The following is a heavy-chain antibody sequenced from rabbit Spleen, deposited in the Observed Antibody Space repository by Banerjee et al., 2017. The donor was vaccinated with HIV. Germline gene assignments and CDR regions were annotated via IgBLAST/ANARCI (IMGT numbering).Heavy chain of an antibody. J-gene: IGHJ4*01. CDR3: VRDQAGDADYGPYYLNL. V-gene: IGHV1S40*01. CDR1: GFSFSSSYY. D-gene: IGHD2-1*01. Sequence: QSLEESGGDLVKPGASLTLTCTASGFSFSSSYYMCWVRQAPGKRPEWIACILTSSGSTWYASWAKGRFTISKTSSTTVTLQMTSLTAADTATYFCVRDQAGDADYGPYYLNLWGPGTLVTVS. CDR2: ILTSSGST.